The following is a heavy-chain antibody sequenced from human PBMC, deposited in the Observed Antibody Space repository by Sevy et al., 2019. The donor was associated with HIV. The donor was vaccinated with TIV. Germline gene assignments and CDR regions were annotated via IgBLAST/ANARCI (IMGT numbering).Heavy chain of an antibody. CDR2: RNEDGSRL. V-gene: IGHV3-7*01. CDR1: GFTFSDSW. Sequence: GGSLRLSCVASGFTFSDSWMTWVRRAPGKGLERIAYRNEDGSRLGYVDSVRGRFTISRENTKNSLYLQMNSLRAEDTAVYFCARDRAYSALDYWGQGTLVTVSS. CDR3: ARDRAYSALDY. J-gene: IGHJ4*02. D-gene: IGHD5-18*01.